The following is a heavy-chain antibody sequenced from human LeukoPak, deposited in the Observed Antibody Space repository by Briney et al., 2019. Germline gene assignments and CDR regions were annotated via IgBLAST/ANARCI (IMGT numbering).Heavy chain of an antibody. D-gene: IGHD3-16*02. J-gene: IGHJ4*02. CDR1: GFTFSGYS. CDR2: ISTSSSFI. Sequence: GGSLRLPCAASGFTFSGYSMNWVRQAPGKGLEWVSSISTSSSFIYYADSMKGRFTISRDNAKNSLYLQMNSLRAEDTAVYYCARAPAPTGLSFDYWGQGTLVTVSS. V-gene: IGHV3-21*01. CDR3: ARAPAPTGLSFDY.